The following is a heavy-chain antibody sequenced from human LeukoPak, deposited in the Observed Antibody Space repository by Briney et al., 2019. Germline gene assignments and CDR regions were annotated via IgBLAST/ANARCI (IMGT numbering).Heavy chain of an antibody. CDR3: ARALSNAFDI. Sequence: SETLSLTCTVSGGSISDYFWSWIRQPPGKGLEWIGEINHSGSTNYNPSLKSRVTISVDTSKNQFSLKLSSVAAADTAVYYCARALSNAFDIWGQGTMVTVSS. J-gene: IGHJ3*02. CDR1: GGSISDYF. CDR2: INHSGST. V-gene: IGHV4-34*01.